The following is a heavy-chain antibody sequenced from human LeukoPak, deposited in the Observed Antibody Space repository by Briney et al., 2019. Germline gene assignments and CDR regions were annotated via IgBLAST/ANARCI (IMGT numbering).Heavy chain of an antibody. V-gene: IGHV3-30*18. J-gene: IGHJ6*02. D-gene: IGHD6-13*01. CDR2: ISYDGGNK. CDR3: AKDRLQQLGYGMDV. CDR1: GFTVSSNY. Sequence: PGGSLRLSCAASGFTVSSNYMTWVRQAPGKGLEWVAVISYDGGNKYYADSVKGRFTISRDNSKNTQYLQMNSLRAEDTAVYFCAKDRLQQLGYGMDVWGQGTTVTVSS.